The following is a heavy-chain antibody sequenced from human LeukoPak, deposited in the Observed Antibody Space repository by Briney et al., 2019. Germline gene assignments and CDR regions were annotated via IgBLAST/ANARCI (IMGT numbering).Heavy chain of an antibody. D-gene: IGHD1-26*01. Sequence: SETLSLTYTVSGGSISSYYWSWIRQPPGKGLEWIGYIYYSGSTNYNPSLKSRVTISVDTSKNQFSLKLSSVTAADTAVYYCAGGLGDVGAGFYFLGQGTLVTVSS. V-gene: IGHV4-59*01. CDR1: GGSISSYY. CDR3: AGGLGDVGAGFYF. CDR2: IYYSGST. J-gene: IGHJ4*02.